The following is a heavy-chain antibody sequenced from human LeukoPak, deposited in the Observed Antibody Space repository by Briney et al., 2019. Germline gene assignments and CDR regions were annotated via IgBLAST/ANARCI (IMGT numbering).Heavy chain of an antibody. D-gene: IGHD6-13*01. CDR3: ATNRGYSTFDY. CDR2: INQDGRTI. Sequence: GGSLRLSCEASGFTFTIYWMSWVRQAPGKGLEWVANINQDGRTINYGDPVKGRFTISRDNARNSLYLQMTSLRAEDTALYYCATNRGYSTFDYWGQGTLVTVSS. CDR1: GFTFTIYW. V-gene: IGHV3-7*01. J-gene: IGHJ4*02.